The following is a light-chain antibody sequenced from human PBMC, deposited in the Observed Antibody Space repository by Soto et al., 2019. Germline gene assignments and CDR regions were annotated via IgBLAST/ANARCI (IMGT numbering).Light chain of an antibody. Sequence: EIVLTQSPGTLSLSPGERATLSCRASQSVSSSYLAWYQQKPGQAPRLLIYGASSRATGIPDRFSGSGSGTDFTLTINRLEPEDFAVYYCQQYDSSPVTFGPGTKVDIK. V-gene: IGKV3-20*01. CDR3: QQYDSSPVT. CDR1: QSVSSSY. CDR2: GAS. J-gene: IGKJ3*01.